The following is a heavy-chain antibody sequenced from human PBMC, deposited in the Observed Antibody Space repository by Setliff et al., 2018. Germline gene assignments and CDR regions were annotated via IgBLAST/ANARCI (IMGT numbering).Heavy chain of an antibody. CDR1: GFTFNTYW. D-gene: IGHD1-26*01. CDR2: INSDGSGT. J-gene: IGHJ4*02. Sequence: GGSLRLSCAASGFTFNTYWMHWVRQAPGKGLVWFSHINSDGSGTSYADSVKGRFTISRDNAKNSLSLQMNSLRVEDTALYYCVKDMAGSYFDGRFDYWGPGTLVTVSS. CDR3: VKDMAGSYFDGRFDY. V-gene: IGHV3-74*01.